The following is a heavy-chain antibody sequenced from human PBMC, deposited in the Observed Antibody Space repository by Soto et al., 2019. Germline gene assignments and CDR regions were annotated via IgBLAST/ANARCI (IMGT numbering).Heavy chain of an antibody. V-gene: IGHV4-30-2*01. D-gene: IGHD2-15*01. CDR3: ARGEAYCSGGTCYYRFDP. CDR2: IYHGGDA. J-gene: IGHJ5*02. Sequence: QLQLQESGSGLVKPPQTLSLTCAVSGGSISSDGYSWSWIRQPPGKGLEWIGYIYHGGDAYYNPSLKSRVTITVARSKNQFSLNLSSVTAADTAMYYCARGEAYCSGGTCYYRFDPWGQGTLVTVSS. CDR1: GGSISSDGYS.